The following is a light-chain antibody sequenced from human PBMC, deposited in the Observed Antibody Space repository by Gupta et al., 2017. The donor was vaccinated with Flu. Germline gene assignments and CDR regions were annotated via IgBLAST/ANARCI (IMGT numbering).Light chain of an antibody. CDR2: TPS. CDR3: KQCNNLPFT. V-gene: IGKV2-40*01. J-gene: IGKJ4*01. Sequence: TPAVPASTSGRSSHSRLDSDDVSTKLDWYLQKPGQSPQLLFFTPSYRATGVPDRFSGSGSGTEFTLTISSLQAEDFGVYYCKQCNNLPFTFGRGTKVEI. CDR1: HSRLDSDDVSTK.